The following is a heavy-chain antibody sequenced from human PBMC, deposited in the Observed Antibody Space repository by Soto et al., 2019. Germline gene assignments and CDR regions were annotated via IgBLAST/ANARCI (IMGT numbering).Heavy chain of an antibody. CDR2: IIPIFGTA. CDR3: ARTPPPEHSSGQVLYYYYGMDV. D-gene: IGHD6-19*01. Sequence: GASVKVSCKASGGTFSSYAISWVRQAPGQGVEWMGGIIPIFGTANYAQKFQGRVTITADESTSTAYMELSSLRSEDTAVYYCARTPPPEHSSGQVLYYYYGMDVWGQGTTVTVSS. J-gene: IGHJ6*02. CDR1: GGTFSSYA. V-gene: IGHV1-69*13.